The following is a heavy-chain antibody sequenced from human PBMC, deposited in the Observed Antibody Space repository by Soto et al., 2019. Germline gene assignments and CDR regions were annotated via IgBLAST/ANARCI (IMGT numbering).Heavy chain of an antibody. CDR1: GYTFTSYD. J-gene: IGHJ4*02. D-gene: IGHD6-19*01. Sequence: QVQLVQSGAEVKKPEASVKVSCKASGYTFTSYDIKWVRQATGQGLEWMGWMNPSTGSTGFAQKFQGRVTMISNTSISTAYLELSSLTSEDTAVYYCARGRLVAGTVDYWGQGTLVTVSS. CDR2: MNPSTGST. CDR3: ARGRLVAGTVDY. V-gene: IGHV1-8*01.